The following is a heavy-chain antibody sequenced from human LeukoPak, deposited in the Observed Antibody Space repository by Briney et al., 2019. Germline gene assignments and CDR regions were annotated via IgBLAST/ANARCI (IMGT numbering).Heavy chain of an antibody. CDR2: INPNSGGT. V-gene: IGHV1-2*02. CDR3: ARDLGSGWIIVDY. Sequence: ASVKVSCKASGYTFTGYYIHWVRQAPGQGLEWMGWINPNSGGTNSAQKFQGRVTLTRDTSISTAYLELSSLRSDDTAVYHCARDLGSGWIIVDYWGQGTLVTVSS. D-gene: IGHD6-19*01. CDR1: GYTFTGYY. J-gene: IGHJ4*02.